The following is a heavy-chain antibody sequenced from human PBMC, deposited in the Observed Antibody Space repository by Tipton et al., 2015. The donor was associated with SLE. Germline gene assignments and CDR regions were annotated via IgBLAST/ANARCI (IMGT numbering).Heavy chain of an antibody. CDR2: IYYSGST. J-gene: IGHJ3*02. D-gene: IGHD2-2*02. V-gene: IGHV4-39*07. Sequence: TLSLTCTVSGGSISSSYYWGWIRQSPGKGLEWIGSIYYSGSTYYNPSLKSRVTVSADTSKNQFSLKLSSVTAADTAVYYCARDRDIVLEPVPIPPAFDIWGQGTMVTVSS. CDR1: GGSISSSYY. CDR3: ARDRDIVLEPVPIPPAFDI.